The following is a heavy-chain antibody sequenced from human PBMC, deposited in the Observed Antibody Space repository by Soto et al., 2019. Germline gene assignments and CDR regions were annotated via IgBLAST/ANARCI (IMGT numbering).Heavy chain of an antibody. CDR2: ISYDGSEK. D-gene: IGHD2-2*02. Sequence: GGSLRLSCAASGFTFNTYGMHWVRQAPGKGLEWVAVISYDGSEKYYVDSVKGRFTISKDNSKNTLYLQMNSLRPEDTAVYYCAKSPNFYCSSPNCYKYYFDHWGQGTRVTVS. V-gene: IGHV3-30*18. J-gene: IGHJ4*02. CDR1: GFTFNTYG. CDR3: AKSPNFYCSSPNCYKYYFDH.